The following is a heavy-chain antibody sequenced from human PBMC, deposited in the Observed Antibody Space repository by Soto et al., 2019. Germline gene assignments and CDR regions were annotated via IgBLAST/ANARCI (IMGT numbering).Heavy chain of an antibody. CDR1: GGSISSSSYY. Sequence: QLQLQESGPGLVKPSETLSLTCTVSGGSISSSSYYWGWIRQPPGEGLEWIGSFYYSGSTYYNPYIKRRDTVSVDTSKNQFAQKLSSVTAADTAVYYCARVITWDAAGVFDYWGQGTLVTVSS. J-gene: IGHJ4*02. CDR2: FYYSGST. V-gene: IGHV4-39*01. CDR3: ARVITWDAAGVFDY. D-gene: IGHD3-16*01.